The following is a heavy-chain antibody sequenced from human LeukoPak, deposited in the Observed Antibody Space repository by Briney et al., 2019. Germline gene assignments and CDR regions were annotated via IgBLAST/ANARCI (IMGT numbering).Heavy chain of an antibody. V-gene: IGHV1-2*02. CDR2: INPNSGGT. CDR1: GYTFTGYY. J-gene: IGHJ6*03. D-gene: IGHD3-3*01. CDR3: ARSSRGDFWSGDYYYMDV. Sequence: GASVKVSCKASGYTFTGYYMHWVRQAPGQGLEWMGWINPNSGGTNYAQKFQGRVTMTRDTSISTAYMELSRLRSDDTAVYYCARSSRGDFWSGDYYYMDVWGKGTTVTVSS.